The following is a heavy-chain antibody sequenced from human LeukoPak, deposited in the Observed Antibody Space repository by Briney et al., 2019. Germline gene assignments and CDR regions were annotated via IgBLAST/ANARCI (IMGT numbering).Heavy chain of an antibody. J-gene: IGHJ4*02. CDR3: ARDPACSSTSCSSRDY. CDR1: GFTFSSYS. D-gene: IGHD2-2*01. Sequence: GGSLRLSCAASGFTFSSYSMNWVRQAPGKGPEWVSSISSSSSYIYYADSVKGRFTISRDNAKNSLYLQMNSLRAEDTAVYYCARDPACSSTSCSSRDYWGQGTLVTVSS. V-gene: IGHV3-21*01. CDR2: ISSSSSYI.